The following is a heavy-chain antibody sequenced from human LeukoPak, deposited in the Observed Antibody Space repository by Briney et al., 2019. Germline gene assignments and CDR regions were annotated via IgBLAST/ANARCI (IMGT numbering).Heavy chain of an antibody. CDR3: AKGPTYYDILTGYYNRAFDI. V-gene: IGHV3-23*01. J-gene: IGHJ3*02. CDR1: GFTFSSYG. Sequence: GGTLSLSCAASGFTFSSYGMSWVRQAPGKGLEWVSAISGSGGSTYYADSVKGRFTISRDNSKNTLYLQMNSLRAEDTAVYYCAKGPTYYDILTGYYNRAFDIWGQGTMVTVSS. D-gene: IGHD3-9*01. CDR2: ISGSGGST.